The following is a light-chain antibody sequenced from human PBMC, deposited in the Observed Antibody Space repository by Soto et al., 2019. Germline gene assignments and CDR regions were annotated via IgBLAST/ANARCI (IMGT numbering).Light chain of an antibody. J-gene: IGKJ2*01. CDR1: QGINNY. CDR2: AAS. Sequence: DIQMTQSPSSLSASVGDRVTITCRASQGINNYLAWYQQKPGKVPKLLIYAASTLQSGVPSRFSGSGSEKEFTLTISSLQAEDVASYYCQEYDSAPHTFGQGTKLEIK. CDR3: QEYDSAPHT. V-gene: IGKV1-27*01.